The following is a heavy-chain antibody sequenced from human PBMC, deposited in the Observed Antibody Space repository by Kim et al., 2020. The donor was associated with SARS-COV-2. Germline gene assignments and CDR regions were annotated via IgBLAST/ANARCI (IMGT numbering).Heavy chain of an antibody. J-gene: IGHJ6*02. D-gene: IGHD2-15*01. CDR1: GFTFSSYG. V-gene: IGHV3-33*01. CDR3: ARGSGLYYGMDV. Sequence: GGSLRLSCAASGFTFSSYGMHWVRQAPGKGLEWVAVIWYDGSNKYYADSVKGRFTISRDNSKNTLYLQMNSLRAEDTAVYYCARGSGLYYGMDVWGQGTTVTVSS. CDR2: IWYDGSNK.